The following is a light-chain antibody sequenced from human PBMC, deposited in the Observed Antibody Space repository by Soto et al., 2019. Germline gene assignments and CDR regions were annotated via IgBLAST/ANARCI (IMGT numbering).Light chain of an antibody. V-gene: IGLV3-21*02. Sequence: SYVLTQPPSVSVAPGQTARIPCGGNNIGSKSVNWYQHKPGQAPVLVVYDDSDRPSGIPDRFSGSNSGNTATLTISRVEVGDEADYYCQVWDSSSDHVVFGGGTKLTVL. CDR2: DDS. CDR1: NIGSKS. J-gene: IGLJ2*01. CDR3: QVWDSSSDHVV.